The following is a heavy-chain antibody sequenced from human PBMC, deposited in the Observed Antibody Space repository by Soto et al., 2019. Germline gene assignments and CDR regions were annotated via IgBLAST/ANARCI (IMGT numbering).Heavy chain of an antibody. CDR3: ARGGSGYDLTLDY. D-gene: IGHD5-12*01. V-gene: IGHV4-59*01. Sequence: SETLSLTCTVSGGSISSYYWSWIRQPPGKGLEWIGYIYYSGSTNYNPSLKSRVTISVDTSKNQFPLKLSSVTAADTAVYYCARGGSGYDLTLDYWGQGTLVTVSS. CDR2: IYYSGST. CDR1: GGSISSYY. J-gene: IGHJ4*02.